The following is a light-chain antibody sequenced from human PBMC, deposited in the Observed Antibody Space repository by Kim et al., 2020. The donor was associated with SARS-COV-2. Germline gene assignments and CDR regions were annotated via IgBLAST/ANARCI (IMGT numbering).Light chain of an antibody. CDR3: QQYSSSPLT. CDR1: QSVSSSY. Sequence: SPGERATLSCRASQSVSSSYLAWYQQKPGQAPRLLIYGASSRATGIPDRFSGSGSGTDFTLTISRLEPGDFAVYYCQQYSSSPLTFGGGTKVDIK. CDR2: GAS. J-gene: IGKJ4*01. V-gene: IGKV3-20*01.